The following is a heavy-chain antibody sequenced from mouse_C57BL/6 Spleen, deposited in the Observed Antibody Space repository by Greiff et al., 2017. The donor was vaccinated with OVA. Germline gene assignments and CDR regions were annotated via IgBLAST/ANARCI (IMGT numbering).Heavy chain of an antibody. V-gene: IGHV1-82*01. J-gene: IGHJ1*03. CDR3: AGSSPSYWYFDV. CDR1: GYAFSSSW. CDR2: IYPGDGDT. Sequence: QLQESGPELVKPGASVKISCKASGYAFSSSWMNWVKQRPGKGLEWIGRIYPGDGDTNYNGKFKGKATLTADKSSSTAYMQLSSLTSEDSAVYFCAGSSPSYWYFDVWGTGTTVTVSS. D-gene: IGHD1-1*01.